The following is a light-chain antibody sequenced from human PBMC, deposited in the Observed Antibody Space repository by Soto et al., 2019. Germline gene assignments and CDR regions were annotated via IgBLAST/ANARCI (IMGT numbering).Light chain of an antibody. V-gene: IGKV1-39*01. CDR2: AAS. J-gene: IGKJ2*01. CDR3: QQTYSTPHT. CDR1: QTITTY. Sequence: DIQMTQSPSSLSASVVDRVTITCRASQTITTYLNWYHQRPGKAPKLLIFAASSLQSGVPSRFSGSGSGTDFTLTISSLQPEDFATYYCQQTYSTPHTFGQGTKLEIK.